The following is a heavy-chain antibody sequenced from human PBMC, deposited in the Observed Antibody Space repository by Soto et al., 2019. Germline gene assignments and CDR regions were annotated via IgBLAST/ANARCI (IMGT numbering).Heavy chain of an antibody. CDR1: GGSISSSSYY. Sequence: PSETLSLTCTVSGGSISSSSYYWGWIRQPPGKGLEWIGSIYYSGSTYYNPSLKSRVTISVDTSKNQFSLKLSSVTAAVTAVYYCARLQDHVAAFDIWGQGTMVTVSS. J-gene: IGHJ3*02. D-gene: IGHD4-4*01. V-gene: IGHV4-39*01. CDR3: ARLQDHVAAFDI. CDR2: IYYSGST.